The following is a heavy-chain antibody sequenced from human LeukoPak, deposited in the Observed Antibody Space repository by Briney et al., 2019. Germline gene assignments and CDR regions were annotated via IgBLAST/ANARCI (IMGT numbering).Heavy chain of an antibody. V-gene: IGHV4-30-4*01. J-gene: IGHJ4*02. CDR3: ARVSSPYGDYYFDY. Sequence: SQTLSLTCTVSGGSISSGDYYWSWIRQPPRKGLEWIGYIYYSGSTYYTPPLKSRVTISVDTSKNQFSLKLSSVTAADTAVYYCARVSSPYGDYYFDYWGQGTLVTVSS. D-gene: IGHD4-17*01. CDR2: IYYSGST. CDR1: GGSISSGDYY.